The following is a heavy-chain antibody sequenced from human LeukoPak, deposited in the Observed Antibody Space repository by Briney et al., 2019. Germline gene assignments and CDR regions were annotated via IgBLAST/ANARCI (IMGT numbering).Heavy chain of an antibody. Sequence: SETLSLTCAVYGGSFSGYYWSWIRQPPGKGLEWIGEINHSGSTNYNPSLKSRVTISVDTSKNQFSLKLSSVTAADTAVYCCARRSQYNWNDFFAFDYWGQGTLVTVSS. CDR3: ARRSQYNWNDFFAFDY. CDR2: INHSGST. CDR1: GGSFSGYY. V-gene: IGHV4-34*01. D-gene: IGHD1-1*01. J-gene: IGHJ4*02.